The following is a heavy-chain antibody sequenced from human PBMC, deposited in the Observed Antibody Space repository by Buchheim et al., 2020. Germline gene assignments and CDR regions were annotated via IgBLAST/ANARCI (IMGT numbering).Heavy chain of an antibody. CDR2: IRYDGSAT. V-gene: IGHV3-74*01. D-gene: IGHD1-1*01. CDR1: GFTFSNYW. J-gene: IGHJ5*02. Sequence: EVQLVESGGGLVQPGGSLKLSCAASGFTFSNYWMHWVRQVPGKGLVWVSRIRYDGSATGYADSVKGRFTISRDNGQNMLYLQMNSLRADDTAVYFCAKTDWLDTWGQGTL. CDR3: AKTDWLDT.